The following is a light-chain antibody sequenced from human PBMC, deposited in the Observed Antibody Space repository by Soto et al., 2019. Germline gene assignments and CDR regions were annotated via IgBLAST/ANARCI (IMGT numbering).Light chain of an antibody. CDR3: QSYDSSLSGFV. Sequence: QSVLTQPPSVSGTPGQRVTISCTGSSSNFGAGYDVHWYLQLPGTAPKLLIFGNSNRPSGVPDRYSGSKSGTSASLAIAGLQAEDEADYYCQSYDSSLSGFVFGTGTKVTVL. CDR1: SSNFGAGYD. CDR2: GNS. J-gene: IGLJ1*01. V-gene: IGLV1-40*01.